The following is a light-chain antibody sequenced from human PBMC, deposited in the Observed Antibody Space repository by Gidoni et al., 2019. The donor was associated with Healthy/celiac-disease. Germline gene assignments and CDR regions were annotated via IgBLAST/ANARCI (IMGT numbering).Light chain of an antibody. CDR1: QGISSY. J-gene: IGKJ4*01. CDR2: AAS. Sequence: DIQLTQSPSFLSASVGDRVTITCRASQGISSYLAWYQQKPGKAPQLLIYAASTLQSGVPSRFSGSGSGTEFTLTISSLQPEDFATYYWQQLNSYPLTFGGGTKVEIK. CDR3: QQLNSYPLT. V-gene: IGKV1-9*01.